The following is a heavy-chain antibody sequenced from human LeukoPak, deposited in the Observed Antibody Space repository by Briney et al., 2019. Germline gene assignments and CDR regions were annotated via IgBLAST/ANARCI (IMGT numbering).Heavy chain of an antibody. CDR2: IYVSGST. Sequence: SGTLSLTCTASGVSVSSGSYYWSWIRPPPGKGLGWSGHIYVSGSTNYNPSLKSRVPLSVDSSKNQSPLKLSSVPAADAGVYYCARAHKPLNFDYWGQGTLVTVSS. CDR1: GVSVSSGSYY. CDR3: ARAHKPLNFDY. D-gene: IGHD1-14*01. V-gene: IGHV4-61*01. J-gene: IGHJ4*02.